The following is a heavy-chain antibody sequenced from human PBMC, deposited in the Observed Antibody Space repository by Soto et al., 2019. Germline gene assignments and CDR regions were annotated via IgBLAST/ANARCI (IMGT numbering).Heavy chain of an antibody. Sequence: SVKVSCKASGGTFSSYAISWVRQAPGQGLEWMGGIIPIFGTANYAQKFQGRVTITADESTSTAYMELSSLRSEDTAVYYCARVAGYGASNYYYYYGMDVWGQGTTVTVSS. V-gene: IGHV1-69*13. CDR2: IIPIFGTA. CDR1: GGTFSSYA. CDR3: ARVAGYGASNYYYYYGMDV. J-gene: IGHJ6*02. D-gene: IGHD5-18*01.